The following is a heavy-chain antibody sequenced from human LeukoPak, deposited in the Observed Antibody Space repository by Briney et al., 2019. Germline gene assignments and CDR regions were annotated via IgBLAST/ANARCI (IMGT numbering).Heavy chain of an antibody. J-gene: IGHJ4*02. V-gene: IGHV1-24*01. Sequence: GASVKVSCQVAGYTLTELSMHWVRQAPGKGLEWMGGFDPEDGETIYAQKFQGRVTMTEDTSTDTAYMELSSLRSEDTAVYYCATDPRIAAASGGDYWGQGTLVTVSS. CDR2: FDPEDGET. CDR3: ATDPRIAAASGGDY. D-gene: IGHD6-13*01. CDR1: GYTLTELS.